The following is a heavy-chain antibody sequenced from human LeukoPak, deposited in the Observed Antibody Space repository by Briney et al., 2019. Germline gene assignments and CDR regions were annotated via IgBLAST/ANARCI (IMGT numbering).Heavy chain of an antibody. CDR2: INIRADET. D-gene: IGHD1-26*01. Sequence: QTGGSLRLSCAASGFTFSNYGMAWFRQAPGKGLEWVSTINIRADETHYADSVKGRFTISRDNSKNTLYLQMNSLRVEDTAVYYCARDREILDAMDVWGQGTTVTVSS. CDR1: GFTFSNYG. J-gene: IGHJ6*02. CDR3: ARDREILDAMDV. V-gene: IGHV3-23*01.